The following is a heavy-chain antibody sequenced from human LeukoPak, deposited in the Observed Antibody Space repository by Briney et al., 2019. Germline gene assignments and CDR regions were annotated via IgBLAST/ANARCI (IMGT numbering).Heavy chain of an antibody. CDR3: AKDGDCSGGSCYDY. J-gene: IGHJ4*02. CDR1: GGTFSSYA. Sequence: ASVKVSCKASGGTFSSYAISWVRQAPGQGLEWMGGIIPIFGTANYAQKFQGRVPITADESTSTAYMELSSLRSEDTAVYYCAKDGDCSGGSCYDYWGQGTLVTVSS. D-gene: IGHD2-15*01. CDR2: IIPIFGTA. V-gene: IGHV1-69*01.